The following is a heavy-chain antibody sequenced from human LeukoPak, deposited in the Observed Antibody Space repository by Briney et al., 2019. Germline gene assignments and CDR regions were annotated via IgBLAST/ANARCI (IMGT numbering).Heavy chain of an antibody. CDR3: ASHYGSGSFNWLDP. V-gene: IGHV3-53*01. CDR1: GFTVSSDS. D-gene: IGHD3-10*01. CDR2: IYSDNT. J-gene: IGHJ5*02. Sequence: PGGSLRLSCTVSGFTVSSDSMSWVRQAPGKGLEWVSFIYSDNTHYSDSVKGRFTISRDNSKNTLYLQMNSLRAEDTAVYYCASHYGSGSFNWLDPWGQGTLVIVPS.